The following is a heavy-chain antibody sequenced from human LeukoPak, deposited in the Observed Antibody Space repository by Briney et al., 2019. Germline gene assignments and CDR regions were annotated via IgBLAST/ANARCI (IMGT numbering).Heavy chain of an antibody. V-gene: IGHV1-24*01. D-gene: IGHD3-10*01. CDR2: FDPEDGET. Sequence: RASVKVSCKVAGYTLTELSMHWVREAPGKGLEWMGGFDPEDGETIYAQKFQGRVTMTRDTSISTAYMELSRLTSDDTAVYFCARTMIRGVPSVLFRYWGQGTLVTVSS. CDR3: ARTMIRGVPSVLFRY. J-gene: IGHJ4*02. CDR1: GYTLTELS.